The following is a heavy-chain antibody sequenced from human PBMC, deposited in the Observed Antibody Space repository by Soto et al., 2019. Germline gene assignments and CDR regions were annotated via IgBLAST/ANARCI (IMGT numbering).Heavy chain of an antibody. D-gene: IGHD3-9*01. V-gene: IGHV3-30*18. Sequence: QVQLVESGGGVVQPGRSLRLSCAASGFTFSSYGMHCFRQAPGKGLEWVAVISYDGSNKYYADSVKGRFTISRDNSKNTLYLQMNSLKAEDTAVYYSAKGGLVIDYWGQGTLVTVSS. CDR2: ISYDGSNK. CDR3: AKGGLVIDY. J-gene: IGHJ4*02. CDR1: GFTFSSYG.